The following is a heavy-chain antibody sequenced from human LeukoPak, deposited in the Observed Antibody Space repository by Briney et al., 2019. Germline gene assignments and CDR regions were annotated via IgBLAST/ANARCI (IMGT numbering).Heavy chain of an antibody. D-gene: IGHD3-10*01. CDR2: INAGNGNT. V-gene: IGHV1-3*01. J-gene: IGHJ5*02. CDR3: ASTGSGSYENWFDP. CDR1: GYTFASYA. Sequence: GASVKVSCKASGYTFASYAIHWVRQAPGQRLEWMGWINAGNGNTKYSQKFQGRVTITRDTSASTAYMELSSLRSEGTAVYYCASTGSGSYENWFDPWGQGTLVTVSS.